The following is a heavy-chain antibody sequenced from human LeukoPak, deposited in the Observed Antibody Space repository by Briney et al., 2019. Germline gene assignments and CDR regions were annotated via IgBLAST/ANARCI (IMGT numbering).Heavy chain of an antibody. CDR1: GFTFSSYA. Sequence: PGGSLRLSCAASGFTFSSYAVSWVRQAPGKGLEWVSAISGSGGTIYYADSVKGRFTISRDNAKNSLYLQMNSLRADDTAVYYCARFAAGGSYYYYMDVWGKGTTVTVSS. CDR2: ISGSGGTI. J-gene: IGHJ6*03. D-gene: IGHD3-10*01. V-gene: IGHV3-23*01. CDR3: ARFAAGGSYYYYMDV.